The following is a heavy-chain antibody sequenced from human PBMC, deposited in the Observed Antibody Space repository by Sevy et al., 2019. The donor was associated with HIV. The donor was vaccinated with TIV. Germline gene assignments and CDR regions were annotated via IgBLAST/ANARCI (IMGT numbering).Heavy chain of an antibody. CDR2: IYPGDSDT. V-gene: IGHV5-51*01. J-gene: IGHJ4*02. D-gene: IGHD5-12*01. CDR1: GYSFTNYW. Sequence: GESLKISCKGSGYSFTNYWVGWVRQMSGKGLEWMGIIYPGDSDTRYSPSFKGQVTISADKAISTAYLQWSSLEASDTAMYYCVRGGQMATYYFDYWGQGSLVTVSS. CDR3: VRGGQMATYYFDY.